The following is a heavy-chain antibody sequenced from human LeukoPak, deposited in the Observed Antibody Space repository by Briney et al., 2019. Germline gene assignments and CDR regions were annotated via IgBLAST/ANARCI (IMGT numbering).Heavy chain of an antibody. CDR1: EFTFTNCG. Sequence: GGSLRLSCAASEFTFTNCGMHWVRQAPGKGLEWVAVISNDGTDKYYADSVKGRFTISRDNSENTLYLQLNSLRPEDTAVYYCARVRVILTTMASFSYWGLGTLVTVSS. J-gene: IGHJ4*02. D-gene: IGHD3-9*01. CDR2: ISNDGTDK. CDR3: ARVRVILTTMASFSY. V-gene: IGHV3-30-3*01.